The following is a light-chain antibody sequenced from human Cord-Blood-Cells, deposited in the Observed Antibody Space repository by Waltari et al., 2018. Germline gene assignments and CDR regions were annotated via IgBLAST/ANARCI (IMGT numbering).Light chain of an antibody. V-gene: IGLV2-11*01. CDR2: DVS. CDR3: GSYAGSYTSPNWV. CDR1: SSDVGRHNK. Sequence: QCSLPPPRSLARSPGQSVTISCTGTSSDVGRHNKFSWYHQPPGKAPKLMIDDVSKRPLGFPDRFAGTKYGNKASLTISGLQAEDEYEYYCGSYAGSYTSPNWVFGGGTKLTVL. J-gene: IGLJ3*02.